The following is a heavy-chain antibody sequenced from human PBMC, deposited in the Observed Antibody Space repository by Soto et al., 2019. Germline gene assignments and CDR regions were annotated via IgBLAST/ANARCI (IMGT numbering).Heavy chain of an antibody. J-gene: IGHJ4*02. CDR3: ARDIAVAGLGSEFDY. CDR1: GYTFTSYG. CDR2: ISAYNGNT. D-gene: IGHD6-19*01. Sequence: ASVKVSCKASGYTFTSYGISWVRQAPGQGLEWMGWISAYNGNTNYAQKLQGRVTMTTDTSTSTAYMELRSLRSDDTAVYYCARDIAVAGLGSEFDYWGQGTLVTVSS. V-gene: IGHV1-18*01.